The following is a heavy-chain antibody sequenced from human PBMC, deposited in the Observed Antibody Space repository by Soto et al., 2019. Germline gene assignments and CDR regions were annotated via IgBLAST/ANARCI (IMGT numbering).Heavy chain of an antibody. CDR3: ARSDYGDAFDY. J-gene: IGHJ4*02. V-gene: IGHV4-31*03. CDR2: IYYSVNT. Sequence: QVQLQESGPGLVKPSQTLSLTCTVSGGSISSGGYYWSWIRKHPGKGLEWIGYIYYSVNTFYNPSRKSRVTIPADTSKNQSSLKLSSVTAADTAVYYCARSDYGDAFDYWGQGTLVTVSS. D-gene: IGHD4-17*01. CDR1: GGSISSGGYY.